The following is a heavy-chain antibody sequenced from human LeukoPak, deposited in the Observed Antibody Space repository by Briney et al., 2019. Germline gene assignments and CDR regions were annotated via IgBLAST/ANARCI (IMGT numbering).Heavy chain of an antibody. CDR3: ARLDGYSGYDYYFDY. V-gene: IGHV5-51*01. J-gene: IGHJ4*02. Sequence: GESLKISCKGSGYSFTSYWIGWVRQMPGKGLEWMGIIYPGDSDTRYSPSFQGQVTISADKSVSTAYLQWSSLKASDTAMYYCARLDGYSGYDYYFDYWGQGTLVTVSS. D-gene: IGHD5-12*01. CDR2: IYPGDSDT. CDR1: GYSFTSYW.